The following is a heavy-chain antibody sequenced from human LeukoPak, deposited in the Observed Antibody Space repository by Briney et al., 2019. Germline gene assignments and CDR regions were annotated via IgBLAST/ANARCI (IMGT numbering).Heavy chain of an antibody. CDR1: GGSFTGGRFH. V-gene: IGHV4-39*07. CDR3: ATASGNAFDV. CDR2: LYYDGGS. J-gene: IGHJ3*01. Sequence: SETLSLTCTLSGGSFTGGRFHWGWIRQPPGKGLEWLGNLYYDGGSYHTPSLSGRVTISLDTSRNQFFLKLSSVTAADTAVYYCATASGNAFDVWGQGTMVTVSS. D-gene: IGHD3-10*01.